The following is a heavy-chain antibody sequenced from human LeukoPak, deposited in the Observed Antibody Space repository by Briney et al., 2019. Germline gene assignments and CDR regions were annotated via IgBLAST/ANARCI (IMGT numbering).Heavy chain of an antibody. D-gene: IGHD1-26*01. Sequence: GGSLRLSCAASGFTFSSNWIHWVRQVPGKELVWVSRISPDGTSTTYADSVKGRFTISRDNAKNTLYLQMNTLRAEDTAVYYCVYSGNFRFDYWGQGTLVTVSS. CDR1: GFTFSSNW. CDR2: ISPDGTST. J-gene: IGHJ4*02. V-gene: IGHV3-74*01. CDR3: VYSGNFRFDY.